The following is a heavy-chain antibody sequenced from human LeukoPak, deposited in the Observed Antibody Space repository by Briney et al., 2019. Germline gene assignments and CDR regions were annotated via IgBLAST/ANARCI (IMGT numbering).Heavy chain of an antibody. D-gene: IGHD3-10*01. V-gene: IGHV3-21*04. CDR3: ARHGSGSYWTFIY. CDR1: GFTFNSYS. J-gene: IGHJ4*02. CDR2: ISSSSSYI. Sequence: GGSLRLSCAASGFTFNSYSMNWVRQAPGKGLEWVSSISSSSSYIYYADSVKGRFTISRDNAKNSLYLQMNSLRAEDTAVYYCARHGSGSYWTFIYWGQGTLVTVSS.